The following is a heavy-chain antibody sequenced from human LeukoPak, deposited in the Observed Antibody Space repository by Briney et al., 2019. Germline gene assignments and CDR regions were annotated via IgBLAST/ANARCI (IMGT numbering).Heavy chain of an antibody. V-gene: IGHV1-3*01. CDR1: GYSFTGYA. CDR3: AQVTPGPSYYFDY. D-gene: IGHD4-11*01. J-gene: IGHJ4*02. Sequence: ASVKVSCKTSGYSFTGYAMHWVRQAPGERLEWMGWINAGNGNTKYSQKFQGRVTITRDTSASTAYMELRSLRSDDTAVYYCAQVTPGPSYYFDYWGQGTLVTVSS. CDR2: INAGNGNT.